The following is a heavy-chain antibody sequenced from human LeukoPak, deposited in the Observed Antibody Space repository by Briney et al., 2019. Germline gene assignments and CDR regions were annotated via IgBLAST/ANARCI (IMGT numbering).Heavy chain of an antibody. J-gene: IGHJ4*02. CDR3: AKALNYYDSSGSYYGNDY. Sequence: ASVKVSCKASGYTFTSYDINWVRQATGQGLEWMGWMNPNSGNTGYAQKLQGRVTMTTDTSTSTAYMELRSLRSDDTAVYYCAKALNYYDSSGSYYGNDYWGQGTLVTVSS. CDR2: MNPNSGNT. V-gene: IGHV1-8*01. D-gene: IGHD3-22*01. CDR1: GYTFTSYD.